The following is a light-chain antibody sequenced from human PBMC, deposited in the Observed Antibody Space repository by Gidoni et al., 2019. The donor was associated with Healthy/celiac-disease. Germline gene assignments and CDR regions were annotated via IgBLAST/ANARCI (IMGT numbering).Light chain of an antibody. CDR3: QQRSNWPLTWT. CDR1: QSVRSY. J-gene: IGKJ1*01. Sequence: LLSQSPATLSLSPGERATLSFRASQSVRSYLSWYQQKPGQAPRLLIYDASNRATGIPAMCSGSGAVTDFTLNSSSLEPEDFAVYDCQQRSNWPLTWTFGQGTKVEIK. V-gene: IGKV3-11*01. CDR2: DAS.